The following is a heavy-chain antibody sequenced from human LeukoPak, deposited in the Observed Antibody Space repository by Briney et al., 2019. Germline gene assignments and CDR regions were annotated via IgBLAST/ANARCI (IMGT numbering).Heavy chain of an antibody. D-gene: IGHD6-19*01. J-gene: IGHJ4*02. V-gene: IGHV3-64*01. CDR3: ARPQTPGMAVANGAFDY. CDR2: ISSNGGST. Sequence: QTGGSLRLSCAASGFTFSSYAMHWVRQAPGKGLEYVSTISSNGGSTYYANSVKGRFTISRDNSKNTLYLQMGSLRPEDMAVYYCARPQTPGMAVANGAFDYWGQGTLVTVSS. CDR1: GFTFSSYA.